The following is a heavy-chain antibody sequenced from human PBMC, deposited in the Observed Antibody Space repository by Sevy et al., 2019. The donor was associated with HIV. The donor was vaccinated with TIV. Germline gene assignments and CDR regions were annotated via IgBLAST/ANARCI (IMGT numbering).Heavy chain of an antibody. CDR3: AHFEFDVDTTMGMGEY. CDR2: ISFGGSNK. Sequence: GGSLRLSCAASGFTFSSYDMHWVRQAPGKGLEWVAFISFGGSNKYYADSVKGRFTISRDNSKNTLYLQINSLRPEDTAVYYCAHFEFDVDTTMGMGEYWGQGTLVTVSS. J-gene: IGHJ4*02. V-gene: IGHV3-30*03. D-gene: IGHD5-18*01. CDR1: GFTFSSYD.